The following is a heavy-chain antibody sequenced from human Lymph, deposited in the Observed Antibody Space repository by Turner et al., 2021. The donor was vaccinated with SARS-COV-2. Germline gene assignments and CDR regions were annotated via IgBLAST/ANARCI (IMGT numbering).Heavy chain of an antibody. CDR3: ARVVVLRRAYFDY. J-gene: IGHJ4*02. V-gene: IGHV4-30-4*01. Sequence: QFQLQDSCPGLVYASQTLSLTCTFSVGSISSGDYYLGWIRQPPGKGLEWIGYIYYSGSTYYNPSLKSRVTITVDTYKNQFSLKLSSVTAADTAVYYCARVVVLRRAYFDYWGQGTLVTVSS. CDR2: IYYSGST. D-gene: IGHD2-8*01. CDR1: VGSISSGDYY.